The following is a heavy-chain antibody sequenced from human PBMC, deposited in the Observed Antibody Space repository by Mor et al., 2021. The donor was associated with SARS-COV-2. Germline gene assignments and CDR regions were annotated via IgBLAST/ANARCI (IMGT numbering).Heavy chain of an antibody. CDR3: ASIYCSSGTCYYDY. D-gene: IGHD6-13*01. Sequence: GKGLEWVSTIYSAGSTYYGDSIKGRFSTSKQNSQNTIYLHMDSLRVEDTAVYYCASIYCSSGTCYYDYWGQGTLVTVSS. J-gene: IGHJ4*02. CDR2: IYSAGST. V-gene: IGHV3-53*04.